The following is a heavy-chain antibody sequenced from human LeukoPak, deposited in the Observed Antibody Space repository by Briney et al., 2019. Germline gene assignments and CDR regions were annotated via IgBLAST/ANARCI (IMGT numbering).Heavy chain of an antibody. Sequence: SETLSLTCTVSGGSISSSSYYWGWIRQPPGKGLEWIGSIYDSGSTYYNPSLKSRVTISVDTSKNQFSLKLSSVTAADTAVYYCARHRAAGLEDWFDPWGQGTLVTVSS. D-gene: IGHD6-13*01. J-gene: IGHJ5*02. CDR3: ARHRAAGLEDWFDP. CDR1: GGSISSSSYY. CDR2: IYDSGST. V-gene: IGHV4-39*01.